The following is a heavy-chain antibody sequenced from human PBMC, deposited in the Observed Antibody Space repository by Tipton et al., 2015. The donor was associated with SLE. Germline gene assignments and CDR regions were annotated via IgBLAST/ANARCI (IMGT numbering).Heavy chain of an antibody. CDR1: GGFINIYY. V-gene: IGHV4-4*07. CDR3: ARVSHVVDYFDS. J-gene: IGHJ4*02. D-gene: IGHD2-21*01. CDR2: VSSSGST. Sequence: TLSLTCTVSGGFINIYYWTWIRQSAGKGLEWIGHVSSSGSTNYNPSLKSRVTMSVDTSKNQFSLKLSSVTAADTADYYCARVSHVVDYFDSWGQGTLVTVSS.